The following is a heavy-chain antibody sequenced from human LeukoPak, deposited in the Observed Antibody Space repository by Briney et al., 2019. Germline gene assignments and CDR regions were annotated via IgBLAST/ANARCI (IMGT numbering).Heavy chain of an antibody. D-gene: IGHD2-15*01. J-gene: IGHJ6*02. Sequence: GGSLRLSCAASGFTFSSYNMNSVCQAPGKGLEWVSSITSGGSYIYYPDSVKGRFTISRDNAKNSLYLQMNSLRAEDTAVYYCARETSYCSGGSCYYGMDVWGQGTTVTVSS. CDR2: ITSGGSYI. CDR3: ARETSYCSGGSCYYGMDV. V-gene: IGHV3-21*01. CDR1: GFTFSSYN.